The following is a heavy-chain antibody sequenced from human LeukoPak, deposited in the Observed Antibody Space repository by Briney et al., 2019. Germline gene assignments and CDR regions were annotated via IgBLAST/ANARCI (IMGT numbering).Heavy chain of an antibody. Sequence: PSETLSLTCTVSGGSISSYYWSWIRQPPGKGLEWIGYIYYGGSTNYNPSLKSRVTISVDTSKNQFSLKLSSVTAADTAVYYCARENLVGFGELDNWFDPWGQGTLVTVSS. CDR3: ARENLVGFGELDNWFDP. CDR2: IYYGGST. D-gene: IGHD3-10*01. J-gene: IGHJ5*02. CDR1: GGSISSYY. V-gene: IGHV4-59*01.